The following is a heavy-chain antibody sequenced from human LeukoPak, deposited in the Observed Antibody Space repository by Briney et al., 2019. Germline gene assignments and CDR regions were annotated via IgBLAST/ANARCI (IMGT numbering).Heavy chain of an antibody. Sequence: GASVKVSCKASGGTFSSYAISWVRQAPGQGLEWMGGIIPIFGTANYAQKFQGRVTITADESTSTAYMELSSLRSEDTAVYFCARVLAVAGSNWFDPWGQGTLVTVSS. CDR1: GGTFSSYA. D-gene: IGHD6-19*01. CDR2: IIPIFGTA. J-gene: IGHJ5*02. CDR3: ARVLAVAGSNWFDP. V-gene: IGHV1-69*13.